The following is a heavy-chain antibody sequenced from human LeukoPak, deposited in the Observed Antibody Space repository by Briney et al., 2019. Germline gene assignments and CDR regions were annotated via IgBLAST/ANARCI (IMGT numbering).Heavy chain of an antibody. J-gene: IGHJ3*02. CDR3: AHRGYCSGGSCYSGAFDI. CDR2: ISWDDAK. Sequence: SGPRLVKPTQTLTLTCTFSGFSLSTSGVGVGWIRQPPGKALEWLALISWDDAKRYSPSLKSRLTITKDTCKNQVVLTMTNMDPVDTATYYCAHRGYCSGGSCYSGAFDIWGQGTMVTVSS. D-gene: IGHD2-15*01. V-gene: IGHV2-5*02. CDR1: GFSLSTSGVG.